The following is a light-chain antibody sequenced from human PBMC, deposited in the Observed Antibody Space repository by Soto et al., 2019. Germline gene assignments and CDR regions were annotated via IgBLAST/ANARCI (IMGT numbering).Light chain of an antibody. V-gene: IGKV3-20*01. CDR3: QQYGSSPRT. J-gene: IGKJ1*01. CDR2: GAS. CDR1: QTVSGSY. Sequence: IVLTQSPGTLSLSPVERATLSCRASQTVSGSYLAWYQQKPGQAPRLLIYGASSRATGIPDRFSGSGSGTGFTLTISRLEPEDFAVYYCQQYGSSPRTFGQGTKVDIK.